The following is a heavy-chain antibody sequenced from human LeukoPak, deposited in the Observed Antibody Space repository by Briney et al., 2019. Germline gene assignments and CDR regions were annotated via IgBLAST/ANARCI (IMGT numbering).Heavy chain of an antibody. D-gene: IGHD3-10*01. CDR1: GGSFSGYY. Sequence: SETLSLTCAVYGGSFSGYYWSWIRQPPGKGLEWIGEINHSGSTNYNPSLKSRVTISVDTSKNQFSLKLSSVTAADTAVYYCARLYGSGSKAYWGQGTLVTVSS. V-gene: IGHV4-34*01. CDR2: INHSGST. CDR3: ARLYGSGSKAY. J-gene: IGHJ4*02.